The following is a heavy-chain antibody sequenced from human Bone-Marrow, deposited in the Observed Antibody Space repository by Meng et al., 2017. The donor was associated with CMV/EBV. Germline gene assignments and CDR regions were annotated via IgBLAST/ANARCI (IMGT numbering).Heavy chain of an antibody. CDR3: AKARGPDYDFWSGYYTPPGYYYGMDV. V-gene: IGHV3-48*03. CDR2: ISSSGSTI. J-gene: IGHJ6*02. D-gene: IGHD3-3*01. CDR1: GFTFSSYE. Sequence: GESLKISCAASGFTFSSYEMNWVRQAPGKGLEWVSYISSSGSTIYYADSVKGRFTISRDNSKNTLYLQMNSLRAEDTAVYYCAKARGPDYDFWSGYYTPPGYYYGMDVWGQGTTVTVSS.